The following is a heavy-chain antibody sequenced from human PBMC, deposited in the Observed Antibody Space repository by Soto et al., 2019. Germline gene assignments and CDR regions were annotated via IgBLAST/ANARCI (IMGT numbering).Heavy chain of an antibody. J-gene: IGHJ6*02. D-gene: IGHD6-13*01. CDR2: INHSGST. V-gene: IGHV4-34*01. CDR3: AREFRGSSSYYYYYGMDF. CDR1: GGSFSGYY. Sequence: SETLSLTCAGNGGSFSGYYWSWIRQPPGKGLEWIGEINHSGSTNYNPSLKSRVTISVDTSKNQFSLKLSSVTAADTAVYYCAREFRGSSSYYYYYGMDFSGQAPPVTVPS.